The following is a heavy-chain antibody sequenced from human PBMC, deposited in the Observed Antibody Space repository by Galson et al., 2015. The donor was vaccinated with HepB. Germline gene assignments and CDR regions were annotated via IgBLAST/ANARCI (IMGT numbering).Heavy chain of an antibody. D-gene: IGHD2-2*02. CDR3: AKEDCSSTSCYTGFRYYYYYGMDV. V-gene: IGHV3-30*18. Sequence: SLRLSCAASGFTFSSYGMHWVRQAPGKGLEWVAVISYDGSNKYYADSVKGRFTISRGNSKNTLYLQMNSLRTEDTAVYYCAKEDCSSTSCYTGFRYYYYYGMDVWGQGTTVTVSS. CDR2: ISYDGSNK. CDR1: GFTFSSYG. J-gene: IGHJ6*02.